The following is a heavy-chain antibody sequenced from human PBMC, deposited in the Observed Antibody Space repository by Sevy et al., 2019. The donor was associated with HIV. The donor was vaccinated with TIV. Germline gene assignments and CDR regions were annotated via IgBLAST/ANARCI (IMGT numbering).Heavy chain of an antibody. J-gene: IGHJ4*02. CDR1: GYAFTNYY. CDR3: ARETLDYGEFAF. V-gene: IGHV1-2*02. CDR2: INPATGST. D-gene: IGHD4-17*01. Sequence: ASVKVSCKASGYAFTNYYIQWVRQAPGQGLEWVGWINPATGSTKYAQKFQGRVTITGDTSVSTAYMELIRLESDDTAVYYCARETLDYGEFAFWGQGTQVTVSS.